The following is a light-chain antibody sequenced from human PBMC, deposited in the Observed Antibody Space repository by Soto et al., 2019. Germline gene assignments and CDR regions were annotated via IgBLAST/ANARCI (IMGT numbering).Light chain of an antibody. CDR1: QSVNSN. Sequence: EIVMSQSPATLSVSPGERATLSCRASQSVNSNLAWYQQKPGQAPRLLIYGASTRATDIPARFSGSGSGTEFTLTISRLEPEDFAVYYCQQYGSSGTFGQGTKVDI. CDR2: GAS. J-gene: IGKJ1*01. V-gene: IGKV3-15*01. CDR3: QQYGSSGT.